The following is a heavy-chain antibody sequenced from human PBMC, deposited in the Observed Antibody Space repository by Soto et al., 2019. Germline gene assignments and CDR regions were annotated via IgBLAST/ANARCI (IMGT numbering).Heavy chain of an antibody. J-gene: IGHJ4*02. Sequence: ASVKVSCKACGYTFTSYGIGWVRQAPGQGLEWMGWISAYNGNTNYAQKLQGRVTLTTDTSTSTAYVELRSLISDDTAVYFCARDPPGGYSYGYVLDYWGQGTLVTVSS. CDR1: GYTFTSYG. D-gene: IGHD5-18*01. V-gene: IGHV1-18*01. CDR2: ISAYNGNT. CDR3: ARDPPGGYSYGYVLDY.